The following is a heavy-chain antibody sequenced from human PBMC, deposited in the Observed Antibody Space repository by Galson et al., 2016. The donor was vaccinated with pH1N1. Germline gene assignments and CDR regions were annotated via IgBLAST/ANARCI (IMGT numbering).Heavy chain of an antibody. J-gene: IGHJ5*02. Sequence: SLRLSCAASGFTLGGYWMHWVRQLPGKGLEWVARIDGDGRVTNYADSVKGRFTVSKDNGKNTLYLQMNSLRDEDTAVFYCARDRLYGSGSCYHWGQGTLVTVSA. D-gene: IGHD3-10*01. V-gene: IGHV3-74*01. CDR2: IDGDGRVT. CDR3: ARDRLYGSGSCYH. CDR1: GFTLGGYW.